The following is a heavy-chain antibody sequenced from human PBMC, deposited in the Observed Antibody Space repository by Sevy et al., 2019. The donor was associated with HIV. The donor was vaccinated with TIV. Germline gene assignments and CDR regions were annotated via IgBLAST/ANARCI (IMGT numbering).Heavy chain of an antibody. J-gene: IGHJ6*02. V-gene: IGHV4-39*02. Sequence: SETLSLTCTVSGGSISSSSYYWGWIRQPPGKGLEWIGSIYYSGSTYYNPSLKSRVTISSDTSKNQFSLNLSSVTAADTAIYFCAREAGGYDYDYGMDVWGQGTTVTVSS. CDR1: GGSISSSSYY. CDR3: AREAGGYDYDYGMDV. CDR2: IYYSGST. D-gene: IGHD5-12*01.